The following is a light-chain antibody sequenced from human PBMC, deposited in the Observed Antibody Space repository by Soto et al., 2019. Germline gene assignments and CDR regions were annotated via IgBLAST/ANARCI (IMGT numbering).Light chain of an antibody. Sequence: EIVMTQPQGTLSVPPGERLTLCRRASQSVSSKLVWYQRKPGQTPRLLIYDASTRATGMPGRFSGSGSGTEFTLTISSLQSEDFAVYYCQQYNNWLWTFGQGTKVDI. CDR3: QQYNNWLWT. CDR2: DAS. J-gene: IGKJ1*01. V-gene: IGKV3-15*01. CDR1: QSVSSK.